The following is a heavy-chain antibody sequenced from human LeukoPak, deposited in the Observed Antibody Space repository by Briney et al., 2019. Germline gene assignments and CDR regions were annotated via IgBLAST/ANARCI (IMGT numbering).Heavy chain of an antibody. Sequence: SVKVSCKASRGTFSNYGIGWVRQAPGHGREWRGGIIPIFGTTNYAQRFQGRVIITADKSTSIAYMELSSLKSEDTAMYYCARAHYYDTSGPFDYWGQGTLVTVSS. CDR2: IIPIFGTT. V-gene: IGHV1-69*06. CDR1: RGTFSNYG. CDR3: ARAHYYDTSGPFDY. D-gene: IGHD3-22*01. J-gene: IGHJ4*02.